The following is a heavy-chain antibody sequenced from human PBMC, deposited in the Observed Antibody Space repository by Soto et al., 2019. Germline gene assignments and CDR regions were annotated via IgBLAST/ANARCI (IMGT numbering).Heavy chain of an antibody. CDR1: GFTFSSYG. CDR3: ARDGQYYDFWSGYSINWFDP. Sequence: PGGSLRLSCAASGFTFSSYGMHWVRQAPGKGLEWVAVIWYDGSNKYYADSVKGRFTISRDNSKNTLYLQMNSLRAEDTAVYYCARDGQYYDFWSGYSINWFDPWGQGTLVTVSS. J-gene: IGHJ5*02. V-gene: IGHV3-33*01. D-gene: IGHD3-3*01. CDR2: IWYDGSNK.